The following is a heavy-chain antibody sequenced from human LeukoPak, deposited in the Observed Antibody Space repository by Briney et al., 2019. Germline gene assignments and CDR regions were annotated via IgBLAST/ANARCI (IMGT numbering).Heavy chain of an antibody. CDR2: IYSSGST. D-gene: IGHD6-19*01. CDR1: GGSICSFY. CDR3: AGSAYTSGWYDY. V-gene: IGHV4-59*01. Sequence: SETLSLTCTVSGGSICSFYWRWMRQTPGKGLVWIGYIYSSGSTNSHPSLKSRVTISVDTFKNHFSLKLNSVTAGDTAVYFCAGSAYTSGWYDYWGQGTLVTVSS. J-gene: IGHJ4*02.